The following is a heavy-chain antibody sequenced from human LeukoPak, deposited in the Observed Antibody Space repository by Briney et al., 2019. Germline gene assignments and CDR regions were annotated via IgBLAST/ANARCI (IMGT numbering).Heavy chain of an antibody. CDR1: GFTFSSYA. CDR3: ARDKRWELLQVKARTTSYFDY. J-gene: IGHJ4*02. CDR2: ISYDGSNK. V-gene: IGHV3-30-3*01. Sequence: PGGSLRLSCAASGFTFSSYAMHWVRQAPGKGLEWVAVISYDGSNKYYADSVKGRFTISRDNSKNTLYLQMNSLRAEDTAVYYCARDKRWELLQVKARTTSYFDYWGQGTLVTVSS. D-gene: IGHD1-26*01.